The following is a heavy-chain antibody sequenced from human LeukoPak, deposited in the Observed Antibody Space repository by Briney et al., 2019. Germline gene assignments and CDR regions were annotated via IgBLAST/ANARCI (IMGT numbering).Heavy chain of an antibody. V-gene: IGHV3-21*01. D-gene: IGHD3-22*01. CDR3: ARDRYYDPYGMDV. Sequence: GGSLRLSCAASGFTFSGYSMNWVRQAPGKGLEWVSSISGSSSYIYYADLVKGRFTISRDNAKNSLYLQMNSLRVEDTAVYYCARDRYYDPYGMDVWGQGTTVTVSS. CDR1: GFTFSGYS. CDR2: ISGSSSYI. J-gene: IGHJ6*02.